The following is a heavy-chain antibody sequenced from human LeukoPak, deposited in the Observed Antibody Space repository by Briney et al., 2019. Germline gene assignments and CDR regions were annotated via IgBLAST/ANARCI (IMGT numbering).Heavy chain of an antibody. D-gene: IGHD1-26*01. CDR1: GYTFSTNT. J-gene: IGHJ3*01. Sequence: ASVKVSCKASGYTFSTNTIQWVRQAPGQGLEWMGRINPGNGNTEYSEKFQDRVTITRDTSASTAYMELSSLRSEDTGVYYCATDVSNRGRYSGPDSFDLWGHGTMVTVSS. CDR2: INPGNGNT. CDR3: ATDVSNRGRYSGPDSFDL. V-gene: IGHV1-3*01.